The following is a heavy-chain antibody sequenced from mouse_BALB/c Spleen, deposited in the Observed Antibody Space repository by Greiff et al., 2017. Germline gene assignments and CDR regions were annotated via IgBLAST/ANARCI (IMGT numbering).Heavy chain of an antibody. J-gene: IGHJ2*01. CDR2: IYPGDGDT. CDR1: GYTFSGYW. CDR3: ARSGTTVVARLDY. D-gene: IGHD1-1*01. Sequence: QVQLQQSGAELVRPGSSVKISCKASGYTFSGYWMNWVKQRPGQGLEWIGQIYPGDGDTNYNGKFKGKATLTADKSSSTAYMQLSSLTSEDSAVYFCARSGTTVVARLDYWGQGTTLTVSS. V-gene: IGHV1-80*01.